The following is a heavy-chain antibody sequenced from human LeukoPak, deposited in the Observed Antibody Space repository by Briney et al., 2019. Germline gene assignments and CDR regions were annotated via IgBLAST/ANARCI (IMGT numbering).Heavy chain of an antibody. CDR3: AKDNSLAGTVDYYHGMDV. CDR2: ISWDGGST. D-gene: IGHD6-13*01. V-gene: IGHV3-43D*03. Sequence: GGSLRLSCAASGFTFDDYAMHWVRQAPGKGLEWVSLISWDGGSTYYADSVKGRFTISRDNSKNSLYLQMNSLRAEDTALYYCAKDNSLAGTVDYYHGMDVWGQGTTVTVSS. J-gene: IGHJ6*02. CDR1: GFTFDDYA.